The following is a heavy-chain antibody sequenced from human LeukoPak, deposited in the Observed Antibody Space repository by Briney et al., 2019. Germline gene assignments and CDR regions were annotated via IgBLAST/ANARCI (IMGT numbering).Heavy chain of an antibody. CDR2: IYPGDSDT. V-gene: IGHV5-51*01. Sequence: GESLKISCKGSGYSFTSYWIGWVRQMPGKGLGWMGIIYPGDSDTRYSPSFQGQVTISVDKSISTAYLQWSSLKASDTAMYYCARHQGATTVTSDAFDIWGQGTMDTVSS. J-gene: IGHJ3*02. CDR3: ARHQGATTVTSDAFDI. D-gene: IGHD4-11*01. CDR1: GYSFTSYW.